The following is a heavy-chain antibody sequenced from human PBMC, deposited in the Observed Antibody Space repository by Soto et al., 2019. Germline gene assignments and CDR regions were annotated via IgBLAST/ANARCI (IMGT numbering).Heavy chain of an antibody. CDR3: ARDAGYFHY. J-gene: IGHJ4*02. CDR1: GFTFSSYA. CDR2: ISYDGSNK. Sequence: QVQLVESGGGVVQPGRSLRLSCAASGFTFSSYAMHWVRQAPGKGLEWVAVISYDGSNKYYADSVKGRFTISRDNSKHTLYLQMNRRSAEDTAVFYCARDAGYFHYWGPGTLVTVFS. V-gene: IGHV3-30-3*01.